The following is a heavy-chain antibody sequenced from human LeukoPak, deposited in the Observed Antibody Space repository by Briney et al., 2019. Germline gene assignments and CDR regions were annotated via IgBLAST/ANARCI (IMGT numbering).Heavy chain of an antibody. CDR2: ITSGSNHI. CDR3: ARGISGDKYYNYFMDA. D-gene: IGHD7-27*01. V-gene: IGHV3-21*01. CDR1: GFTFNTYS. J-gene: IGHJ6*03. Sequence: GGSLRLSCAASGFTFNTYSMIWVRQAPGKGLEWLSSITSGSNHIYDADLVKGRFTISRDNAKNALYLQMDSLRVDDTAVYYCARGISGDKYYNYFMDAWGKGTTVTVSS.